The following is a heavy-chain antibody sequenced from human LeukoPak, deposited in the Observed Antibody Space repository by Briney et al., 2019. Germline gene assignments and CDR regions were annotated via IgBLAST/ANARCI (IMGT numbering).Heavy chain of an antibody. CDR3: ARGPNSNWSGLDF. J-gene: IGHJ4*02. D-gene: IGHD6-6*01. CDR1: GFSFSGHW. CDR2: ISPTGSTT. Sequence: GGSLRLSCTASGFSFSGHWMHWARQLPGKGLVWISRISPTGSTTSYADSVKGRFTVSRDNAKNTLYLQVNNLRAEDTAVYYCARGPNSNWSGLDFWGQGTLLTVSS. V-gene: IGHV3-74*01.